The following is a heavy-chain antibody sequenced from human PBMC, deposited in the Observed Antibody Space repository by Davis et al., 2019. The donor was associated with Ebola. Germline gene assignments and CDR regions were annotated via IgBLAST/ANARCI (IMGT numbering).Heavy chain of an antibody. CDR3: ARDVMTYCSSRSCIYDH. CDR1: GYIFTSYG. D-gene: IGHD2-2*01. V-gene: IGHV1-18*01. J-gene: IGHJ4*02. CDR2: ISAFTGDT. Sequence: ASVKVSCKASGYIFTSYGITWVRQAPGQGLLWLGWISAFTGDTDYAPEVQDRVTLTIDKSTKTAYMELRSLREDDTALYYCARDVMTYCSSRSCIYDHWGQGTAVSVSS.